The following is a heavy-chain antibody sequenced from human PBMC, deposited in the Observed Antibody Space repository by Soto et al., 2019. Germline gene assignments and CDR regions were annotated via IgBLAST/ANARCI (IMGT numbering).Heavy chain of an antibody. J-gene: IGHJ4*02. Sequence: PGESLKISCKGSGYSFSTYWIGWVRQMPGKGLEWMGIIYPGDSDTRYTPSFEGQVTISADKSISTAYLQWSSLKASDTATYYCARPINGGYVYWGQGTLVTVSS. D-gene: IGHD5-12*01. CDR3: ARPINGGYVY. CDR2: IYPGDSDT. V-gene: IGHV5-51*01. CDR1: GYSFSTYW.